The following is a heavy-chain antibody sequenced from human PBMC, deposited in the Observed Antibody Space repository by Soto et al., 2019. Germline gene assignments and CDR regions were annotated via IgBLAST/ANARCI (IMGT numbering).Heavy chain of an antibody. CDR3: ARVRARLLSHAFDF. V-gene: IGHV4-34*01. CDR1: GGSFTDYY. CDR2: INHSGST. Sequence: QVQLQQWGAGLLKPSETLSLTCAVYGGSFTDYYWTWIRQPPGKGLEWIGEINHSGSTNYNPSLKNRVTISLDTSKNQFSLKGNSVTAADTAVYFCARVRARLLSHAFDFWGQGTLVTVSS. D-gene: IGHD3-16*02. J-gene: IGHJ3*01.